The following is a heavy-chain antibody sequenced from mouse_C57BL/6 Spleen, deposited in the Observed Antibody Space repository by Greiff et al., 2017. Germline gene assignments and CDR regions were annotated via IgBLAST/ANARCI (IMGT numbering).Heavy chain of an antibody. Sequence: EVKLVESGAELVRPGASVKLSCTASGFNIKDYYMHWVKQRPEQGLEWIGRIDPEDGDTEYAPKFQGKATMTADTSSNTAYLQLSSLTSEDTAVYYCTLIYYDYDEYYFDYWGQGTTLTVSS. CDR3: TLIYYDYDEYYFDY. CDR1: GFNIKDYY. D-gene: IGHD2-4*01. J-gene: IGHJ2*01. CDR2: IDPEDGDT. V-gene: IGHV14-1*01.